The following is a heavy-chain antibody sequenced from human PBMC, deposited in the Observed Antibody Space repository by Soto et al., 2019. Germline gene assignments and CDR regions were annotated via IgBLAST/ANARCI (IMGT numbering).Heavy chain of an antibody. CDR2: IIPIFGTA. V-gene: IGHV1-69*13. D-gene: IGHD3-22*01. CDR1: GGTFSSYA. CDR3: ARAEDDSSGYYAFYYYYYGMDV. Sequence: SVKVSCKASGGTFSSYAISWVRQAPGQGLDWMGGIIPIFGTANYAQKLQGRVTITADESTSTAYMELSSLRSEDTAVYYCARAEDDSSGYYAFYYYYYGMDVWGQGTTVTVSS. J-gene: IGHJ6*02.